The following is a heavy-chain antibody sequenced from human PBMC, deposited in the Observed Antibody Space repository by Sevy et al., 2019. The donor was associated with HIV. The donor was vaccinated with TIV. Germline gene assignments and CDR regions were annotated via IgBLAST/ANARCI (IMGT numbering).Heavy chain of an antibody. D-gene: IGHD1-1*01. CDR2: ISGSGGYT. J-gene: IGHJ4*02. V-gene: IGHV3-23*01. CDR3: EAITTAGRDY. CDR1: GFIFNSYV. Sequence: GGSLRLSCAASGFIFNSYVMSWVRQAPGKGQEWVSSISGSGGYTYYADSVKGRFTISRDNSNNMLYLQMNSLRAEDTAVYYCEAITTAGRDYWGQGTLVTVSS.